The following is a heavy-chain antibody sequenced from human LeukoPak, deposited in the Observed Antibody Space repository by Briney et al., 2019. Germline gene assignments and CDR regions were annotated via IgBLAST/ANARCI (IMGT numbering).Heavy chain of an antibody. CDR2: INHSGST. Sequence: SETLSLTCADYGGSFSGYYWSWIRQPPGKGLEWIGEINHSGSTNYNPSLKSRVTISVDTSKNQFSLKLSSVTAADTAVYYCARRDMSAFDIWGQGTMVTVSS. CDR3: ARRDMSAFDI. V-gene: IGHV4-34*01. CDR1: GGSFSGYY. D-gene: IGHD2-15*01. J-gene: IGHJ3*02.